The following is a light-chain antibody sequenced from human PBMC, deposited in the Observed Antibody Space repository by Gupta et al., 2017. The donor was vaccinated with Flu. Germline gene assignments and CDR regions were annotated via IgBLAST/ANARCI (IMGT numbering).Light chain of an antibody. Sequence: IVLTQSPATLSVSPGERATLSCRASQNVRNNFLAWYQQKPGQAPRLLMHGVSTRATGIPARFSGSGPGTEFTLTISSLQSEDFAVYYCQHYSDWPLTFGGGTKVVIK. V-gene: IGKV3-15*01. CDR1: QNVRNN. J-gene: IGKJ4*01. CDR3: QHYSDWPLT. CDR2: GVS.